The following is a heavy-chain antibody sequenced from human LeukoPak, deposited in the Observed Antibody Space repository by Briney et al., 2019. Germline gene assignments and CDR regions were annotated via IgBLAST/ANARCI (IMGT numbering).Heavy chain of an antibody. CDR1: GFTFTAYT. Sequence: SGGSLRLSCSASGFTFTAYTMTWVRQAPGKGPEWVSYIDYGGSVTHYADSVKGRFTISRDNAENSLYLQMNSLRVEDTAVYYCTRDLEYWSQGVQVTVSS. CDR2: IDYGGSVT. CDR3: TRDLEY. V-gene: IGHV3-48*01. J-gene: IGHJ4*02.